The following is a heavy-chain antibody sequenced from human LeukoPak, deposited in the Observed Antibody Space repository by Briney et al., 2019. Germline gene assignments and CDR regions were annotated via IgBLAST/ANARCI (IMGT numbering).Heavy chain of an antibody. D-gene: IGHD2-21*01. J-gene: IGHJ5*02. CDR1: GYAFTDYY. V-gene: IGHV1-2*02. CDR2: INPNSGVT. CDR3: ARADRLDGAPYLIGP. Sequence: ASVKVSCKTSGYAFTDYYMHWVRQAPGQGLEWMGWINPNSGVTSSAQKFQGRVTMTRDTSITTVYMEVRWLTSDDTAIYYCARADRLDGAPYLIGPWGQGTLVTVSS.